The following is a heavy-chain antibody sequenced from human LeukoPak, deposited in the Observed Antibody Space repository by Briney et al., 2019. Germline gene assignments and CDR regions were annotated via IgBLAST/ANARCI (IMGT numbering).Heavy chain of an antibody. D-gene: IGHD5-12*01. CDR3: ARLGYSGYDEVGFDY. J-gene: IGHJ4*02. Sequence: SETLSLTCTVSGGSISSYYWSWIRQPPGKGLEWIGYTYYSGSTNYNPSLKSRVTISVDTSKNQFSLKLSSVTAADTAVYYCARLGYSGYDEVGFDYWGQGTLVTVSS. V-gene: IGHV4-59*01. CDR2: TYYSGST. CDR1: GGSISSYY.